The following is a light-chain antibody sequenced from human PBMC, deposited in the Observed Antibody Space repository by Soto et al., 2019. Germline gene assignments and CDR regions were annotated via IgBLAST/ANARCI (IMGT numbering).Light chain of an antibody. CDR1: SSDVGGYNY. J-gene: IGLJ3*02. CDR3: RSYTSRITWV. CDR2: EVS. V-gene: IGLV2-14*01. Sequence: QSALTQPASVSGSPGQSITISCTGTSSDVGGYNYVSWYQQHPGKAPKLMISEVSSRPSGVSNRFSGSKSGNTASLTISGLQAEDEADYYCRSYTSRITWVFGGGTKVTVL.